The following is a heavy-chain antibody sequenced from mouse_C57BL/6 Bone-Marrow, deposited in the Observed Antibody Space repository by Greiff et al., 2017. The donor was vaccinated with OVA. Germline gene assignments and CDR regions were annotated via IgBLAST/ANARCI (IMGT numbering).Heavy chain of an antibody. CDR3: ARGAIVPSYWYFDV. J-gene: IGHJ1*03. CDR2: INYDGSST. Sequence: EVHLVESEGGLVQPGRSMKLSCTASGFTFSDYYMAWVRQVPEKGLEWVANINYDGSSTYYLDSLKSRFIISRDNAKNILYLQMSSLKSEDTATYYCARGAIVPSYWYFDVWGTGTTVTVSS. D-gene: IGHD2-5*01. V-gene: IGHV5-16*01. CDR1: GFTFSDYY.